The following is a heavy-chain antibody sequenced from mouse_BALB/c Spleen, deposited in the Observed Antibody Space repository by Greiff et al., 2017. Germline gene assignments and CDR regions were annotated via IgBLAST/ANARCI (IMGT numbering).Heavy chain of an antibody. J-gene: IGHJ2*01. CDR1: GFTFSDFY. Sequence: DVKLVESGGGLVQPGGSLRLSCATSGFTFSDFYMEWVRQPPGKRLEWIAASRNKANDYTTEYSASVKGRFIVSRDTSQSILYLQMNALRAEDTAIYYCARDAEGNYFDYWGQGTTLTVSS. V-gene: IGHV7-1*02. CDR2: SRNKANDYTT. CDR3: ARDAEGNYFDY.